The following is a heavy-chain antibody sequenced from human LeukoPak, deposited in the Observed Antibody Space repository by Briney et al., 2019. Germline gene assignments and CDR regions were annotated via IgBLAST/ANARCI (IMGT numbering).Heavy chain of an antibody. V-gene: IGHV3-74*01. CDR3: ARSLPDYFDY. J-gene: IGHJ4*02. CDR2: INGDGTIT. Sequence: GGSLRLSCTASGFTFSRYLMHWVRQAPGKGLVGVSRINGDGTITTYADSVKGRFTVSRDNAKNTLYLQMNSLRTEDTALYYCARSLPDYFDYWGQGTLVTVSS. CDR1: GFTFSRYL.